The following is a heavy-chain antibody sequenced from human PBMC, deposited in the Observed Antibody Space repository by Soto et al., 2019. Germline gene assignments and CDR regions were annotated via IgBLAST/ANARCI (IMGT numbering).Heavy chain of an antibody. CDR3: ARDRGDTNTVQH. Sequence: EVQLVESGGGLVQPGGSLRLSCEASGFTFNNYWMHWVRQAPGEGLVWVSRINSDGSGTTYADSVKGRFTISRDNAKNTLYLQMSSLRAEDTAVYYCARDRGDTNTVQHWGQGTLVTVSS. CDR2: INSDGSGT. CDR1: GFTFNNYW. J-gene: IGHJ1*01. V-gene: IGHV3-74*01. D-gene: IGHD2-21*02.